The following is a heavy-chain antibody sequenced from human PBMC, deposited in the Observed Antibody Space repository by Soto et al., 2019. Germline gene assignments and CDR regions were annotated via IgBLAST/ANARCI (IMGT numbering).Heavy chain of an antibody. J-gene: IGHJ1*01. CDR2: IDSNGRFP. Sequence: EVQLVESGGALVQPGGSLRLSCAASGFTFRIYDMHWVRQAPGKGLEWVARIDSNGRFPTYADSVKGRFTISRDNAKNTLFLQMDSLAAEDTAVYYCAREQYTLNYAGYWGQGTQVTVSS. CDR1: GFTFRIYD. D-gene: IGHD1-7*01. CDR3: AREQYTLNYAGY. V-gene: IGHV3-74*01.